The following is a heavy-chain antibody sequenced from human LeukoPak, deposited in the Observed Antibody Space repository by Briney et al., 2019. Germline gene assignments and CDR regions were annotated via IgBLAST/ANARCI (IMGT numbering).Heavy chain of an antibody. CDR3: ARLPFERSGYYFDAFDI. J-gene: IGHJ3*02. CDR2: IIPIFGTA. Sequence: SVKVSCKASGGTFSSYAISWVRQAPGQGLEWMGGIIPIFGTANYAQKFQGRVTITADESTSTAYMELSSLRSEDTAVYYCARLPFERSGYYFDAFDIWGQGTMVTVSS. D-gene: IGHD3-22*01. CDR1: GGTFSSYA. V-gene: IGHV1-69*13.